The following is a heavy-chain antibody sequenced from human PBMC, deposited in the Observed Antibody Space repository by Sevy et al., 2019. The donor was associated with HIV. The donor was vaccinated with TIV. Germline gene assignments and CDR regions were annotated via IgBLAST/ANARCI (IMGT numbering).Heavy chain of an antibody. CDR3: ARDERMGDFWSGYSYYYYYYGMDV. CDR2: ISSSGSTI. V-gene: IGHV3-11*01. Sequence: GGSLRLSCAASGFTFSDYYMSWIRQAPGKGLEWVSYISSSGSTIYYADSVKGRFTISRDNAKNSLYLQMNSLRAEDTAVYYCARDERMGDFWSGYSYYYYYYGMDVWGQGTTVTSP. J-gene: IGHJ6*02. D-gene: IGHD3-3*01. CDR1: GFTFSDYY.